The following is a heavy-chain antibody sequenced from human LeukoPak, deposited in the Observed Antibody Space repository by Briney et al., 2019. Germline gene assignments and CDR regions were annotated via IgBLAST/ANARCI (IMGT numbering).Heavy chain of an antibody. D-gene: IGHD3-3*01. CDR2: ISSDGSNK. CDR3: ARGPSARFFGVAKGAFDI. V-gene: IGHV3-30*04. J-gene: IGHJ3*02. Sequence: AGGSLRLSCAASGFTFSSYAMHWVRQAPGKGLEWVTVISSDGSNKYYADSVKGRFTISRDNSKNTLDLQMNSLRAEDTAVYYCARGPSARFFGVAKGAFDIWGQGTMVTVSS. CDR1: GFTFSSYA.